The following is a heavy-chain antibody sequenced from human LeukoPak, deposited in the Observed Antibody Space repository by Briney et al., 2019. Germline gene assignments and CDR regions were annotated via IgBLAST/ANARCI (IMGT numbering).Heavy chain of an antibody. V-gene: IGHV3-23*01. CDR2: ISGSGGST. Sequence: SGGSLRLSCAASGFTFSSYAMSWVRQAPGKGLEWVSAISGSGGSTYYADSVKGRFTISRDNSKNTLYLQMNSLRAEDTAVYYAWADYYGSGSFPMDVWGQGTTVTVSS. CDR1: GFTFSSYA. J-gene: IGHJ6*02. CDR3: WADYYGSGSFPMDV. D-gene: IGHD3-10*01.